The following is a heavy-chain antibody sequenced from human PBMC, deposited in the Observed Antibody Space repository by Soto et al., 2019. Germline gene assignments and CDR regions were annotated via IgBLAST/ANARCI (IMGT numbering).Heavy chain of an antibody. D-gene: IGHD3-22*01. Sequence: GSLRLSCAASGFTFSDYYMSWIRQAPGKGLEWVSYISSSSSYTNYADSVKGRFTISRDNAKNSLYLQMNSLRAEDTAVYYCARDVYYDSSGYYLVEYFDYWGQGTLVTVSS. CDR1: GFTFSDYY. CDR3: ARDVYYDSSGYYLVEYFDY. CDR2: ISSSSSYT. J-gene: IGHJ4*02. V-gene: IGHV3-11*06.